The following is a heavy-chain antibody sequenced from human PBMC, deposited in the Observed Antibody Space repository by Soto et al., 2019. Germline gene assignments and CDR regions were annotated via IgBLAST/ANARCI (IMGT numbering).Heavy chain of an antibody. CDR3: ARDAGGWYHLLSPWFDP. Sequence: QVQLQESGPGLVKPSQTLSLTCTVSGGSISSGGYYCSWIRQHPGKVLEWMGYIYYSGSAYYNPYLKSRVTISVYTSKNQFSLRLSSVTDADTAVYYCARDAGGWYHLLSPWFDPWGQGTLLTVSS. CDR1: GGSISSGGYY. CDR2: IYYSGSA. V-gene: IGHV4-31*03. D-gene: IGHD2-2*01. J-gene: IGHJ5*02.